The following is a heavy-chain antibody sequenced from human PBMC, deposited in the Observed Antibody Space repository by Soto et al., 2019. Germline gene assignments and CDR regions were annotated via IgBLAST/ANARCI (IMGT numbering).Heavy chain of an antibody. CDR2: INHSGST. CDR3: ARAYGSGSYYNSYYFDY. J-gene: IGHJ4*02. D-gene: IGHD3-10*01. Sequence: SETLSLTCAVYCGSFSGYYWSWIRQPPGKGLEWIGEINHSGSTNYNPSLKSRVTISVDTSKNQFSLKLSSVTAADTAVYYCARAYGSGSYYNSYYFDYWGQGTLVTVSS. V-gene: IGHV4-34*01. CDR1: CGSFSGYY.